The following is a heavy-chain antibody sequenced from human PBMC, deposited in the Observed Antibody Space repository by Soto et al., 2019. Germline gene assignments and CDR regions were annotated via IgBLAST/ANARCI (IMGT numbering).Heavy chain of an antibody. CDR1: GGSISIGGYS. J-gene: IGHJ4*02. CDR3: ARGRLLPAVNFDY. D-gene: IGHD2-2*01. CDR2: IYHSGSA. V-gene: IGHV4-30-2*01. Sequence: PSDTLSLTCAVSGGSISIGGYSWSWIRRPPGKGLEWIGYIYHSGSASYNPSLKSRVTISVDGSKNHFSLQLTSVTAADTAVYYCARGRLLPAVNFDYWGQGAQVTVSS.